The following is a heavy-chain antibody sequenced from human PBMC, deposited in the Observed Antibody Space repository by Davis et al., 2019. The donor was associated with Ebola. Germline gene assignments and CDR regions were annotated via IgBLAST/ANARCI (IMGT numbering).Heavy chain of an antibody. CDR2: IYYSGST. J-gene: IGHJ4*02. CDR3: ARAGYSYGIFDY. D-gene: IGHD5-18*01. Sequence: PSETLSLTCTVSGDSMSRYYWSWIRQPPGKGLEWIGYIYYSGSTNYNPSLKSRVTISVDTSKNQFSLKLSSVTAADTAVYYCARAGYSYGIFDYWGQGTLVTVPS. V-gene: IGHV4-59*08. CDR1: GDSMSRYY.